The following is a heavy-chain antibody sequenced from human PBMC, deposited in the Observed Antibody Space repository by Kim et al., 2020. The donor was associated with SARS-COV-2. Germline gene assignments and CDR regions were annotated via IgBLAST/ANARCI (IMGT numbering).Heavy chain of an antibody. V-gene: IGHV3-30*18. CDR3: AKGLSGFGEFIDY. CDR2: ISYDGSNK. Sequence: GGSLRLSCAASGFTFSSYGMHWVRQAPGKGLEWVAVISYDGSNKYYADSVKGRFTISRDNSKNTLYLQMNSLRAEDTAVYYCAKGLSGFGEFIDYWGQGTLVTVSS. J-gene: IGHJ4*02. D-gene: IGHD3-10*01. CDR1: GFTFSSYG.